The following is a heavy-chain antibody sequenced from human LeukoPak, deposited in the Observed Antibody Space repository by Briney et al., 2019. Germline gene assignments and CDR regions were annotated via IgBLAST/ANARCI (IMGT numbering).Heavy chain of an antibody. D-gene: IGHD6-25*01. CDR3: ARTAGYSSAPFDY. J-gene: IGHJ4*02. CDR1: GFTFSNAW. V-gene: IGHV4-39*01. CDR2: IYYSGST. Sequence: PGGSLRLSCAASGFTFSNAWMSWVRQSPGKGLEWIGSIYYSGSTYYNPSLKSRVTISVDTSKNQFSLKLTSVTAADTAVHYCARTAGYSSAPFDYWGQGTLVTVSS.